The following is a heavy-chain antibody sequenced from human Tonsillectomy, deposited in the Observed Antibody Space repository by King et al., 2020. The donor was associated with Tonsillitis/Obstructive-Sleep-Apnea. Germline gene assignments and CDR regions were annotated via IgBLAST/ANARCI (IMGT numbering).Heavy chain of an antibody. Sequence: VQLVESGGGLVKPGGSLRLYCAASGFTFSDYYMTWIRQAPGKGLEWVSYISSGPTYTNYSDSVKGRFTVSRDNARNSLYLQMNSLRAGDTAVYYCATVIAAAGPPPWGQGTLVTVSS. J-gene: IGHJ5*02. CDR3: ATVIAAAGPPP. CDR1: GFTFSDYY. D-gene: IGHD6-13*01. V-gene: IGHV3-11*05. CDR2: ISSGPTYT.